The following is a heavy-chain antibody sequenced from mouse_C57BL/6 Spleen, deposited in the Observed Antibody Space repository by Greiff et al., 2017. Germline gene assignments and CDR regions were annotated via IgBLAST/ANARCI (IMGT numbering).Heavy chain of an antibody. J-gene: IGHJ3*01. D-gene: IGHD1-1*01. CDR3: ARCSVVAKGFAY. V-gene: IGHV1-9*01. Sequence: QVQLKESGAELMKPGASVKLSCKATGYTFTGYWIEWVKQRPGHGLEWIGEILPGSGSTNYNEKVKGKATFTADTSSNTSYMQLSSLTTEDAAIYYGARCSVVAKGFAYWGQGTLVTVSA. CDR1: GYTFTGYW. CDR2: ILPGSGST.